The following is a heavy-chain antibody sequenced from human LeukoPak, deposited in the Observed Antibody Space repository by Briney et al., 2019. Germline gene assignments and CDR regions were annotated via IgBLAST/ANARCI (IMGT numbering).Heavy chain of an antibody. CDR1: GFTFSSYW. V-gene: IGHV3-7*01. CDR2: IKQDGSEK. D-gene: IGHD3-3*01. CDR3: ARGGTTYYDFWSGYHDSSMDV. J-gene: IGHJ6*03. Sequence: PGGSLRLSCAASGFTFSSYWMSWVRQAPGKGLEWVANIKQDGSEKYYVDSVKGRFTISRDNAKNSLYLQMNSLRAEDTAVYYCARGGTTYYDFWSGYHDSSMDVWGKGTTVTVSS.